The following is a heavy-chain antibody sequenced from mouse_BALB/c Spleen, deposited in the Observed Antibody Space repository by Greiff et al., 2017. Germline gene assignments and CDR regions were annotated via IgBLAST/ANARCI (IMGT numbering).Heavy chain of an antibody. CDR3: TIHYYGGAMDY. CDR1: GYTFTSYW. Sequence: QVQLQQPGAELVRPGASVKLSCKASGYTFTSYWINWVKQRPGQGLEWIGNIYPSDSYTNYNQKFKDKATLTVDKSSSTAYMQLSSPTSEDSAVYYCTIHYYGGAMDYWGQGTSVTVSS. J-gene: IGHJ4*01. CDR2: IYPSDSYT. D-gene: IGHD1-2*01. V-gene: IGHV1-69*02.